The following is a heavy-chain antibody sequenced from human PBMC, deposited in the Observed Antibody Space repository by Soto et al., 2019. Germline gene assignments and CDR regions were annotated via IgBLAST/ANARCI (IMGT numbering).Heavy chain of an antibody. D-gene: IGHD2-21*01. CDR2: ISGSGGST. Sequence: GGSLRLSCAASGFTFSSYAMSWVRQAPGKGLEWVSAISGSGGSTYYADSVKGLFTISRDNSKNTLYLQMNSLRAEDTAVYYCAADWYYYYGMDVWGQGTTVTVSS. V-gene: IGHV3-23*01. CDR1: GFTFSSYA. CDR3: AADWYYYYGMDV. J-gene: IGHJ6*02.